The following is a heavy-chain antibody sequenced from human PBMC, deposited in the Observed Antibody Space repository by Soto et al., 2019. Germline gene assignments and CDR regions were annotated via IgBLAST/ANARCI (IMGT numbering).Heavy chain of an antibody. CDR1: GFTFSSYS. D-gene: IGHD2-21*01. V-gene: IGHV3-21*01. CDR2: ISRSSSYI. CDR3: ARVMAKFLIDY. Sequence: EVQLVESGGGLVKPGGSLRLSCAASGFTFSSYSMNWVRQAPGKGLEWVSSISRSSSYIYYADSVKGRFTISRDNAKNSLYLQMNSLRAEDTAVYYCARVMAKFLIDYWGQGTLVTVSS. J-gene: IGHJ4*02.